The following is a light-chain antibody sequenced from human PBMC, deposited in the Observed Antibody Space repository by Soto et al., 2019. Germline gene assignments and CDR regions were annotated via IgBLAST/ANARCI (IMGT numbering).Light chain of an antibody. J-gene: IGLJ1*01. CDR1: NSDIGGYNL. CDR3: SSYTNSATLGV. Sequence: QSVLTQPGSVSGSPGQSITIYCTGTNSDIGGYNLVSWFQHHPGKAPKLVIYEVTHRPSGISNRFSGSKSGNTASLTISGLQAEDEASYYCSSYTNSATLGVVGTGTKLTVL. CDR2: EVT. V-gene: IGLV2-14*01.